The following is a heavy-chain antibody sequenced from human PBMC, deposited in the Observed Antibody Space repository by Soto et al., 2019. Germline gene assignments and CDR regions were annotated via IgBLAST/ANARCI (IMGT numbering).Heavy chain of an antibody. D-gene: IGHD5-18*01. J-gene: IGHJ6*02. CDR2: ISAYNGNT. CDR1: GYTFTSYG. V-gene: IGHV1-18*01. CDR3: ARDQMDRRGYCYDYNYYDVKYF. Sequence: GASVKVSCKASGYTFTSYGISWVRQAPGQGLEWMGWISAYNGNTNYAQKLQGRVTMTTDTSTSTAYMELRSLRSDDTAVYYCARDQMDRRGYCYDYNYYDVKYFWGQGSSVPVS.